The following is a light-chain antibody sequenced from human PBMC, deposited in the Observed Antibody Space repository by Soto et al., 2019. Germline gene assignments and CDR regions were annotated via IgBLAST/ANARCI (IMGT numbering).Light chain of an antibody. Sequence: DIQLTQSPSTLSSSVGDRVTLTCRASQTIGSWLAWYQKKPGKAPDLLIYKASNLESGVSSRFSAGGSGTDFTLTITRLQPDDFATYYCQQYNSLWTFGQGTKVEVK. V-gene: IGKV1-5*03. CDR3: QQYNSLWT. J-gene: IGKJ1*01. CDR1: QTIGSW. CDR2: KAS.